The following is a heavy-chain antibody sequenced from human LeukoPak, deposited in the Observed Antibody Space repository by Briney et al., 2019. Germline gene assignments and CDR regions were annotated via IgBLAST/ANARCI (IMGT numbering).Heavy chain of an antibody. CDR3: ARADYATFGFGI. D-gene: IGHD4-17*01. J-gene: IGHJ3*02. CDR2: ISGYNGAP. Sequence: ASVKVSCKASGYSFRNYGVAWVRQAPGQGLEWMAWISGYNGAPKYAEKFNDRVTVTSDSSTGAALMELRSLTSDDTAVYFCARADYATFGFGIWGQGTLVSVSS. V-gene: IGHV1-18*01. CDR1: GYSFRNYG.